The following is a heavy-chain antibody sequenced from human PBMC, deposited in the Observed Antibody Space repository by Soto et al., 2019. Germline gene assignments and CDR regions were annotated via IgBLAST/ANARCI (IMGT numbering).Heavy chain of an antibody. CDR3: ARSKARVAAAGYFGPFDY. V-gene: IGHV1-69*13. Sequence: ASVKVSCKASGGTFSSYAISWVRQAPGQGLEWMGGIIPIFGTANYAQKFQGRVTITADESTSTAYMELSSLRSEDTAVYYCARSKARVAAAGYFGPFDYWGQGTLVTVSS. D-gene: IGHD6-13*01. CDR1: GGTFSSYA. CDR2: IIPIFGTA. J-gene: IGHJ4*02.